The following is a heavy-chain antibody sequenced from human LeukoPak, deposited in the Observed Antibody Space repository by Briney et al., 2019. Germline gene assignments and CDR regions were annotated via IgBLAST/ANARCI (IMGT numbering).Heavy chain of an antibody. V-gene: IGHV4-61*02. CDR1: GGSISSGSYY. J-gene: IGHJ4*02. CDR3: ARHLRGLIGYDFWSGYDPYYFDY. CDR2: IYTSGST. D-gene: IGHD3-3*01. Sequence: SETLSLTCTVSGGSISSGSYYWSWIRQPAGKGLEWIGRIYTSGSTNYNPSLKSRVTISVDTSKNQFSLKLSSVTAADTAVYYCARHLRGLIGYDFWSGYDPYYFDYWGQGTLVTVSS.